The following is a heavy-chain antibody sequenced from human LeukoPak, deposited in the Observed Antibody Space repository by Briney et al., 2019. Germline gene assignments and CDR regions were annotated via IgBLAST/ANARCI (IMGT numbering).Heavy chain of an antibody. CDR2: ISGGGDTT. Sequence: GESLRLSCAASGITFSNFAMSWVRQAPGRGLEWVSGISGGGDTTFYADSVKGRFTISRDNSKNTLYLQMNSLRAEDTAVYYCARGREGHYFDYWGQGTLVTVSS. CDR1: GITFSNFA. V-gene: IGHV3-23*01. J-gene: IGHJ4*02. CDR3: ARGREGHYFDY. D-gene: IGHD5-24*01.